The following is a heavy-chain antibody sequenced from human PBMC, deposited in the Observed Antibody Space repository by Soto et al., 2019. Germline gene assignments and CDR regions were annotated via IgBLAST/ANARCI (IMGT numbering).Heavy chain of an antibody. J-gene: IGHJ2*01. Sequence: EVQLLESGGGLVQPGGSLRLSCAASGFTFGSYVLSWVRQVPGKGLEWVSSVSGSDGTTFYTNSVKGRFTSSRDNSKNTLSRQMNSRRADDSAVYYCARAVVIPPQWNWDFELGGRGTLVTVSS. D-gene: IGHD2-21*01. CDR1: GFTFGSYV. CDR2: VSGSDGTT. CDR3: ARAVVIPPQWNWDFEL. V-gene: IGHV3-23*01.